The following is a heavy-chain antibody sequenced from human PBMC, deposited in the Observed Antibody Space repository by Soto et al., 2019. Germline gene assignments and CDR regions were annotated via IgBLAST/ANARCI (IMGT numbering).Heavy chain of an antibody. CDR3: AGVRGVNWFDP. CDR1: GGSIISGGYY. CDR2: IYYSGST. D-gene: IGHD3-10*01. V-gene: IGHV4-31*03. Sequence: PSETLSLTCTVSGGSIISGGYYWSWIRQHPGKGLEWIGYIYYSGSTYYNPSLKSRVTISVDTSKNQFSLKLSSVTAADTAVYYCAGVRGVNWFDPWGKGTLVTVSS. J-gene: IGHJ5*02.